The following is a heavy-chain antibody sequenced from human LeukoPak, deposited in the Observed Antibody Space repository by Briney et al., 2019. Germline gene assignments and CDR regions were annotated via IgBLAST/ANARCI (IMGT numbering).Heavy chain of an antibody. CDR3: ARWASDFWSGYYLLDY. V-gene: IGHV1-18*04. D-gene: IGHD3-3*01. CDR2: ISAYNGNT. CDR1: GYTFTGYY. J-gene: IGHJ4*02. Sequence: GASVKVSCKASGYTFTGYYMHWVRQAPGQGLEWMGWISAYNGNTNYAQKLQGRVTMTTDTSTSTAYMELRSLRSDDTAVYYCARWASDFWSGYYLLDYWGQGTLVTVSS.